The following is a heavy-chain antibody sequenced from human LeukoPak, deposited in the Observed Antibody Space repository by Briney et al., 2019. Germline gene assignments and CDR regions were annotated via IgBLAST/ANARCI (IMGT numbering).Heavy chain of an antibody. Sequence: PGGSLRLSCAASGFTFSSYGMHWVRQAPGKGLEWVAVISYDGSNKYYADSVKGRFTISRDNSKNTLYLQMNSLRAEDTAVYYCAKDRRWLQSLPFDYWGQGTLVTVSS. CDR2: ISYDGSNK. CDR3: AKDRRWLQSLPFDY. D-gene: IGHD5-24*01. J-gene: IGHJ4*02. V-gene: IGHV3-30*18. CDR1: GFTFSSYG.